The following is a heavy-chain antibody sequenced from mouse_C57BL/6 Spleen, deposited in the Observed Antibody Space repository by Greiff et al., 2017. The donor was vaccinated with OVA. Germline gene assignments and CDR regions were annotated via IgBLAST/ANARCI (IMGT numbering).Heavy chain of an antibody. Sequence: QVQLKESGPELVKPGAPVKISCKASGYAFSSSWMNWVKQRPGKGLEWIGRIYPGDGDTNYNGKFKGKATLTADKSSSTAYMQLSSLTSEDSAVYFCARYGVSSFDYWGQGTTLTVSS. D-gene: IGHD1-1*01. V-gene: IGHV1-82*01. CDR2: IYPGDGDT. J-gene: IGHJ2*01. CDR3: ARYGVSSFDY. CDR1: GYAFSSSW.